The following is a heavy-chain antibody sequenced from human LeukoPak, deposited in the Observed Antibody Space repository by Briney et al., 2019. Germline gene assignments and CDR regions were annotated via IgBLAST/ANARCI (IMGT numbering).Heavy chain of an antibody. V-gene: IGHV3-30-3*01. J-gene: IGHJ6*02. D-gene: IGHD2-15*01. CDR2: ISYDGSNK. Sequence: QPGGSLRLSCAASGFTFSSYAMHWVRQAPGKGLEWVAVISYDGSNKYYADSVKGRFTISRDNSKDTLYLQMNSLRAEDTAVYYCARDQVVAAMEYYYYGMDVWGQGTTVTVSS. CDR1: GFTFSSYA. CDR3: ARDQVVAAMEYYYYGMDV.